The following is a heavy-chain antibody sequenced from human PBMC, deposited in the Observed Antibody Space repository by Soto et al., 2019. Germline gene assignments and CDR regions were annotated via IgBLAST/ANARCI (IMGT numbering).Heavy chain of an antibody. D-gene: IGHD5-12*01. Sequence: SETLSLTCPVSGGSISSYYLSWIRQPPGKGLEWIGYIYYSGSTNYNPSLKSRVTISVDTSKNQFSLKLSSVTAADTAVYYCARQGVATITGFDYWGQGTLVTVSS. CDR2: IYYSGST. J-gene: IGHJ4*02. V-gene: IGHV4-59*08. CDR3: ARQGVATITGFDY. CDR1: GGSISSYY.